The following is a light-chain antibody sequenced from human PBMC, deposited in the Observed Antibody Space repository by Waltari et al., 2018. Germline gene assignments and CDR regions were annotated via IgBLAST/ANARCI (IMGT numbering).Light chain of an antibody. CDR1: QSVSKY. V-gene: IGKV3-20*01. CDR2: HAS. CDR3: QHYVSLPAT. J-gene: IGKJ1*01. Sequence: EIVLTQSPGTLSLSPGERATLSCRARQSVSKYLAWYQQKPGQAPRLLIYHASTRAAGIPDRFSGSGYGTDFSLTISRLEAEDFAVYYCQHYVSLPATFGQGTKVEIK.